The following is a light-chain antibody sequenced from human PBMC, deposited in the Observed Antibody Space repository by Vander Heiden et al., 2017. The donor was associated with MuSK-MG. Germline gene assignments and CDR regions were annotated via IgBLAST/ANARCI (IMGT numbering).Light chain of an antibody. V-gene: IGKV1-16*02. J-gene: IGKJ4*01. CDR1: EGINSY. Sequence: IQMTQSPSSLSASVGDRVTITCQASEGINSYLTWFQQKPGKAPKLLIFGASILQSGVPSKFSGCGSGTDFTLTISSLQPEDSATYYCQQDDNHPLTFGGGTKVEIK. CDR3: QQDDNHPLT. CDR2: GAS.